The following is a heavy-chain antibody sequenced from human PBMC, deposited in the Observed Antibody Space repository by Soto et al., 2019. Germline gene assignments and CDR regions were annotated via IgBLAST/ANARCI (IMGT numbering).Heavy chain of an antibody. CDR3: ARDKKQQLDYQHYYGMDV. J-gene: IGHJ6*02. Sequence: ASVKVSCKASGYTFTSYGISWVRQAPGQGLEWMGWISAYNGNTNYAQKLQGRVTMTTDTSTSTAYMELRSLRSDDTAVYYCARDKKQQLDYQHYYGMDVWGQGTKVTVS. V-gene: IGHV1-18*01. D-gene: IGHD6-13*01. CDR1: GYTFTSYG. CDR2: ISAYNGNT.